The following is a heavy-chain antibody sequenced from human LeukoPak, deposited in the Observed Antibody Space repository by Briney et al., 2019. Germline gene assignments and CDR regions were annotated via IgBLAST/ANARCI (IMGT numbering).Heavy chain of an antibody. D-gene: IGHD5-18*01. CDR3: ARDLGSAMDYYGMDV. V-gene: IGHV3-33*01. CDR2: IWYDGSNK. J-gene: IGHJ6*02. Sequence: PGGSLRLSCAASGFTFSSYGMHWVRQAPGQGLEWVAVIWYDGSNKYYADSVKGRFTISRDNSKNTLYLQMNSLRAEDTAVYYCARDLGSAMDYYGMDVWGQGTTVTVSS. CDR1: GFTFSSYG.